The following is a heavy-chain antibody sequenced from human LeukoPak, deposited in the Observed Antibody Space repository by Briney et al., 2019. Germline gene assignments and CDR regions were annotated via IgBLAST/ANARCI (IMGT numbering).Heavy chain of an antibody. CDR3: ARRELLVDY. J-gene: IGHJ4*02. CDR1: GYPFTDQF. D-gene: IGHD3-10*01. V-gene: IGHV1-2*02. CDR2: INPNSGDT. Sequence: ASVRVSCKASGYPFTDQFTNWVRQAPGRGLEWMGWINPNSGDTNYEQRFQGRVTMTRDTSISTAYMDLTRLASDDTAVYYCARRELLVDYWGQGTLVTVSS.